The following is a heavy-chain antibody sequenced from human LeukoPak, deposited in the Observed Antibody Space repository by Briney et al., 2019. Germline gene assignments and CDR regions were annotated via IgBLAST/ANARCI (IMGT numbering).Heavy chain of an antibody. J-gene: IGHJ4*02. Sequence: SETLSLTCTVSGGSISSYYWSWIRQPAGKGLEWIGRIYTSGSTNYNPSLKSRVTISVDKSKDQFSLKLSSVTAADTAVYYCARDAEFYYYDSSGYRPRGVYFDYWGQGTLVTVSS. D-gene: IGHD3-22*01. CDR3: ARDAEFYYYDSSGYRPRGVYFDY. V-gene: IGHV4-4*07. CDR1: GGSISSYY. CDR2: IYTSGST.